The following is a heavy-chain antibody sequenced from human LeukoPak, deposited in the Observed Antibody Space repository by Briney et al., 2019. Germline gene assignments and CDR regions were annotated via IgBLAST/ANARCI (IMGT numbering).Heavy chain of an antibody. CDR1: GFTLSSYA. CDR2: ISGSGGST. D-gene: IGHD6-19*01. Sequence: GGSLRLSCAASGFTLSSYAMSWVRQAPGKGLEWVSAISGSGGSTYYADSVKGRFTISRDNSKKTLYLKMNSLRAEDTAVYYCAKGKGDSSGWYGLAGMDVWGQGTTVTVSS. V-gene: IGHV3-23*01. CDR3: AKGKGDSSGWYGLAGMDV. J-gene: IGHJ6*02.